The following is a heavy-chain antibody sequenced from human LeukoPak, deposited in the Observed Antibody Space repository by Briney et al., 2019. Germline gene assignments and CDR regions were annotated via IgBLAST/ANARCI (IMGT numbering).Heavy chain of an antibody. J-gene: IGHJ6*03. Sequence: GGSLRLSCAASGFIFSSHGMNWVRQAPGRGLEWVSVISGSGGDTYYADSVKGRFTISRDNSKNTLYLQMNSLRAEDTAVYYCARRPHYYYFYYMDVWGKGTTVTVSS. CDR2: ISGSGGDT. CDR3: ARRPHYYYFYYMDV. V-gene: IGHV3-23*01. CDR1: GFIFSSHG.